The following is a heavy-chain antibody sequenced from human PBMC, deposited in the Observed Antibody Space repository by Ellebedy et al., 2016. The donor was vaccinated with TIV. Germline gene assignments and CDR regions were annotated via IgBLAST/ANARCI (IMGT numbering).Heavy chain of an antibody. J-gene: IGHJ4*02. D-gene: IGHD6-19*01. CDR3: ARQGSSGWHDPIDY. V-gene: IGHV1-46*01. CDR2: ISPSGGRT. Sequence: ASVKVSCXASGYTFTNYNIHWERQAPGHGLEWMGMISPSGGRTNYAQKFQGRVTMTTDTSTSTAYMELRSLRSDDTAVYYCARQGSSGWHDPIDYWGQGTLVTVSS. CDR1: GYTFTNYN.